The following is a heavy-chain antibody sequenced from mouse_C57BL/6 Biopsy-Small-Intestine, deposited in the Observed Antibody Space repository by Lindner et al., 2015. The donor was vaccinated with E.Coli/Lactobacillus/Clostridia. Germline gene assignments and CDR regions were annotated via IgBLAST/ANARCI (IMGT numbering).Heavy chain of an antibody. V-gene: IGHV5-17*01. CDR3: ARGNYGGNYFDY. CDR2: ISSGSNTV. Sequence: QLQESGGGLVKPGGSLKLSCAASGFTFSDYGMHWVRQTPEKGLEWVAHISSGSNTVYYADTVKGRFTISRDNAKRTLFLQMTSLRSEDTAMYYCARGNYGGNYFDYWGQGTTLTVSS. D-gene: IGHD2-1*01. J-gene: IGHJ2*01. CDR1: GFTFSDYG.